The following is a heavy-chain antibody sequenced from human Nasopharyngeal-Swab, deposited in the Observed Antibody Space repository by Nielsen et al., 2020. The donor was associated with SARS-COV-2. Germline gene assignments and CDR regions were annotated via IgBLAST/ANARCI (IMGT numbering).Heavy chain of an antibody. J-gene: IGHJ4*02. CDR3: ARDGQYQLLGGFDC. D-gene: IGHD2-2*01. CDR2: ISYDGSNK. CDR1: GFTFSSYA. V-gene: IGHV3-30-3*01. Sequence: GESLKISCAASGFTFSSYAMHWVRQAPGKGLEWVAVISYDGSNKYYADSVKGRFTISRDNSKNTLYLQMNSLRAEDTAVYYCARDGQYQLLGGFDCWGQGTLVTVSS.